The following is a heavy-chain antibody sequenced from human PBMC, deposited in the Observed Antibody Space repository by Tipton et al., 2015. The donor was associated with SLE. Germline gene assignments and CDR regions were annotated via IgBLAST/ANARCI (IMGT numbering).Heavy chain of an antibody. V-gene: IGHV4-59*12. CDR3: ASGKYDQGDDY. D-gene: IGHD3-16*01. CDR1: GGSISSYY. J-gene: IGHJ4*02. Sequence: TLSLTCTVSGGSISSYYWSWIRQPPGKGLEWIGYIYYSGSAYYNPSLKSRVTISVDTSKNQFSLKLSSVTAADTAVYYCASGKYDQGDDYWGQGTLVTVSS. CDR2: IYYSGSA.